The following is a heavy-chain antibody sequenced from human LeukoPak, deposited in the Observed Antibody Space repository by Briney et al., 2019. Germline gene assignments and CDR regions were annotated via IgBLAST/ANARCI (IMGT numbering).Heavy chain of an antibody. CDR3: ARDDYGGGSGSNYYYYGMDV. CDR1: GFTFSSYW. V-gene: IGHV3-7*03. CDR2: IKQDGSEK. Sequence: PGGSLRLSCAASGFTFSSYWMSWVRQAPGKGLEWVANIKQDGSEKYYVDSVKGRFTISRDNAKNSLYLQMNSLRAEETAVYYCARDDYGGGSGSNYYYYGMDVWGKGTTVTVSS. D-gene: IGHD3-10*01. J-gene: IGHJ6*04.